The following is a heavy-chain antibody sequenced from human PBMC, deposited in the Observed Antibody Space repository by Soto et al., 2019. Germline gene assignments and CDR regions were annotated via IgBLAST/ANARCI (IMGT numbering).Heavy chain of an antibody. D-gene: IGHD1-26*01. Sequence: EVQLVESGGGLVQPGGSLRLSCAASGFTFSSYSMNWVRQAPGKGLEWVSYISSSSSTIYYADSVKGRFTISRDNAKNSLYLRMNSLRDEDTAVYYCARSYDVVGAFDIWGQGTMVTVSS. V-gene: IGHV3-48*02. J-gene: IGHJ3*02. CDR1: GFTFSSYS. CDR3: ARSYDVVGAFDI. CDR2: ISSSSSTI.